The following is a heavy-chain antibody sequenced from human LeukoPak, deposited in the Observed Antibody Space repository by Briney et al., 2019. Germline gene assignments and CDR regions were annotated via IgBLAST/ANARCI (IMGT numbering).Heavy chain of an antibody. CDR3: ARRGAVAGAFDY. CDR2: ISSSSSYI. D-gene: IGHD6-19*01. J-gene: IGHJ4*02. Sequence: GGSLRLSCAASGFTFSSYSMNWVRQAPGKGLEWVSSISSSSSYIYYADSVKGRFTISRHNAKNSLYLQMDSLRAEDTAVYYCARRGAVAGAFDYWGQGTLVTVSS. V-gene: IGHV3-21*01. CDR1: GFTFSSYS.